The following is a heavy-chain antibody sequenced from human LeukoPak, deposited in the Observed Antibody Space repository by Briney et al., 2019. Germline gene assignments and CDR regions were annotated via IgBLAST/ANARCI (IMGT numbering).Heavy chain of an antibody. V-gene: IGHV4-4*02. CDR2: INHSGST. CDR1: GGSISSSNW. Sequence: SETLSLTCAVSGGSISSSNWWSWVRQPPGKGLEWIGEINHSGSTNYNPSLKSRVTISVDTSKNQFSLKLSSVTAADTAVYYCARGRHWSGYHHIWGQGTVVTVSS. D-gene: IGHD3-3*01. CDR3: ARGRHWSGYHHI. J-gene: IGHJ3*02.